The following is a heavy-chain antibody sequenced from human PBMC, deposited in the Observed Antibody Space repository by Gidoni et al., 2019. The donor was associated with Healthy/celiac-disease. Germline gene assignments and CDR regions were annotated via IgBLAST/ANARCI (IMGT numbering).Heavy chain of an antibody. CDR2: IIPLFGTA. CDR3: ARGVQSHTGGGWFDP. D-gene: IGHD1-1*01. CDR1: GGTLRSDA. V-gene: IGHV1-69*01. J-gene: IGHJ5*02. Sequence: QLVQSGAVVKKPGSSVTVPCKASGGTLRSDAISWVRPAPGPGLAWMGGIIPLFGTANYAQKFQGRVTITADESTSTAYMELSILRSEDTAVYYCARGVQSHTGGGWFDPWGQGTLVTVSS.